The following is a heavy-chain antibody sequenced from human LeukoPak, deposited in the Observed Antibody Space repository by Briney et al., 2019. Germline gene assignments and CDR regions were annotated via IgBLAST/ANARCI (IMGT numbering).Heavy chain of an antibody. CDR2: INPSGGST. J-gene: IGHJ4*02. D-gene: IGHD1-7*01. CDR3: ARDSAGTTGWYFDD. Sequence: ASVKVSCKASGYTFTSYYMHWVRQAPGQGLEWKGIINPSGGSTSYAQKFQGRVTMTRDMSTSTAYMELRSLRSDDTAVYYCARDSAGTTGWYFDDWGQGTLVTVSS. CDR1: GYTFTSYY. V-gene: IGHV1-46*01.